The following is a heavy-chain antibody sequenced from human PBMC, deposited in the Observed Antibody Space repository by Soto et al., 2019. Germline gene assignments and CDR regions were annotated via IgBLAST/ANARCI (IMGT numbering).Heavy chain of an antibody. J-gene: IGHJ4*02. CDR3: ASRTSDFWSGYYTGTTLDY. Sequence: QLQLQESGPGLVKPSETLSLTCTVSGGSISSSSYYWGWIRQPPGKGLEWIGSIYYSGSTYYNPSLKTRVTLSVDTSKNQCSLKLSSVTAADTAVYYCASRTSDFWSGYYTGTTLDYWGQGTLVTVSS. V-gene: IGHV4-39*01. CDR1: GGSISSSSYY. CDR2: IYYSGST. D-gene: IGHD3-3*01.